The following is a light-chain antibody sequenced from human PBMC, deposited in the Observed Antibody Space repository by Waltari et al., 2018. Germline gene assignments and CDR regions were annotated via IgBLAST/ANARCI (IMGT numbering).Light chain of an antibody. CDR3: QQYGSSPQT. CDR1: KSVSSSY. J-gene: IGKJ1*01. V-gene: IGKV3-20*01. CDR2: GAS. Sequence: ELALTQSPGTLSLAPGEIATLSCRDSKSVSSSYLAWYQKKPGQAPRLRIYGASSRATGTPDRFSGRWSGTDFSLTISRLEPEDFAVYYCQQYGSSPQTFGQGTKVEIK.